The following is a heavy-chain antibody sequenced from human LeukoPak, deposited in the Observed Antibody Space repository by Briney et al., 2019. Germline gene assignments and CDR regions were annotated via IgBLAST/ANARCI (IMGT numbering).Heavy chain of an antibody. CDR3: ARERSSGWSSAMDV. D-gene: IGHD6-19*01. CDR2: IKQDGSEK. CDR1: GFTFSSYW. Sequence: GGSLRLSCAASGFTFSSYWMTWVRQAPGKGLEWVANIKQDGSEKYCVGSVKGRFTISRDNAKSSLYLQMNSLRADDTAVYYCARERSSGWSSAMDVWGQGTTVTVSS. V-gene: IGHV3-7*01. J-gene: IGHJ6*02.